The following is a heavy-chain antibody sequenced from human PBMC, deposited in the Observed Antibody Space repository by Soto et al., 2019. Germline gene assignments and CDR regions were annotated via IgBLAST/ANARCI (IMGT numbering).Heavy chain of an antibody. CDR2: IYYSGNT. CDR1: GDSISIRRYY. V-gene: IGHV4-39*01. CDR3: ARQRTSVVAAAYFDV. Sequence: GTLSITCAVTGDSISIRRYYWVWIRHPQGKGLEWIGSIYYSGNTYNNPSLRGRVSMSIDTSKAQFSLKLKSVTAGDTALYFCARQRTSVVAAAYFDVWGPGTLVTVSS. J-gene: IGHJ4*02. D-gene: IGHD6-19*01.